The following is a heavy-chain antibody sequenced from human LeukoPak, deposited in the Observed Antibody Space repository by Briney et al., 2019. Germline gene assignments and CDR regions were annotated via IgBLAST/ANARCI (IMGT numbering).Heavy chain of an antibody. CDR2: IKQDGSDK. J-gene: IGHJ4*02. V-gene: IGHV3-7*05. CDR1: GFSFSNHW. Sequence: QPGGSLRLSCAASGFSFSNHWMTWVRQAPGEGLEWVANIKQDGSDKNHVDSVKGRFTISRDNAKNTLYLQMNSLRAEDTALYYCARDGTFRLDYRGQGTLVSVSS. CDR3: ARDGTFRLDY. D-gene: IGHD1-26*01.